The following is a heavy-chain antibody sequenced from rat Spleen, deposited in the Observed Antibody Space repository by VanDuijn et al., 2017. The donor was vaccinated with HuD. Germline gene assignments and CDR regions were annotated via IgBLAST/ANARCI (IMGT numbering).Heavy chain of an antibody. CDR1: RLNFSDYD. Sequence: EVQLVESGGGLVQPGRPLKISCVDSRLNFSDYDMAWVRQAPTKGLEWIASISTGGANTYYRDSVKGRFTISRDDAKNTQYLQMDSLRSEDTATYYCARHGGLRNWFAYWGQGTLVTVSS. J-gene: IGHJ3*01. CDR2: ISTGGANT. CDR3: ARHGGLRNWFAY. V-gene: IGHV5S13*01. D-gene: IGHD1-11*01.